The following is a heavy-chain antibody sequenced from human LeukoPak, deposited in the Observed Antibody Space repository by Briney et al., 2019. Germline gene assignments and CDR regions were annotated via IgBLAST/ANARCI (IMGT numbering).Heavy chain of an antibody. CDR2: INWNGGST. CDR3: ARGRLWFGELLGNDAFDI. Sequence: PGGSLRLSCAASGFTFDDYGMSWVRQAPGKGLEWVSGINWNGGSTGYADSVKGRFTISRDNAKNSLYLQMNSLRAEDTAVYYCARGRLWFGELLGNDAFDIWGQGTMVTVSS. CDR1: GFTFDDYG. V-gene: IGHV3-20*04. D-gene: IGHD3-10*01. J-gene: IGHJ3*02.